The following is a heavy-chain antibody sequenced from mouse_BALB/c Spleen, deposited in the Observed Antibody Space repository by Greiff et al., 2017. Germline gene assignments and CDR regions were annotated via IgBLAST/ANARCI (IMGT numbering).Heavy chain of an antibody. CDR1: GYTFTSYW. J-gene: IGHJ2*01. CDR2: IYPSDSYT. CDR3: ATMITRYYFDY. D-gene: IGHD2-4*01. Sequence: QVQLQQPGAELVRPGASVKLSCKASGYTFTSYWINWVKQRPGQGLEWIGNIYPSDSYTNYNQKFKDKATLTVDKSSSTAYMQLSSPTSEDSAVYYCATMITRYYFDYWGQGTTLTVSS. V-gene: IGHV1-69*02.